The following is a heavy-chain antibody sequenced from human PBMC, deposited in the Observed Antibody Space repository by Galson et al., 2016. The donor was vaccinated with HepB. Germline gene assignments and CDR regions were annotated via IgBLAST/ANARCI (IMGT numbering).Heavy chain of an antibody. Sequence: SVKVSCKASGYTFTGYYMHWVRQAPGQGLEWMGWISPNRGATNYAQDFQGWVTMTRDTSISPAYMELTRLRSDDTAVYYCAISYTGWYGGVFDYWGQGTLVTVSS. J-gene: IGHJ4*02. V-gene: IGHV1-2*04. D-gene: IGHD6-19*01. CDR2: ISPNRGAT. CDR3: AISYTGWYGGVFDY. CDR1: GYTFTGYY.